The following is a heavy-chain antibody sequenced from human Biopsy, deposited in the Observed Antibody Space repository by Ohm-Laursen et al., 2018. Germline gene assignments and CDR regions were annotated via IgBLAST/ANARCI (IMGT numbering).Heavy chain of an antibody. V-gene: IGHV3-23*01. J-gene: IGHJ5*02. D-gene: IGHD2-21*02. CDR2: ISASGGSA. CDR3: AKKGMPVTDNNWFDP. Sequence: SLRLSCAAPGFTVYNNYMTWVRQAPGKGLEWVSLISASGGSAYYADSVKGRFTVSRDNSKNTVFLQMNSLRPEDTAAYYCAKKGMPVTDNNWFDPWGQGTLVTVSS. CDR1: GFTVYNNY.